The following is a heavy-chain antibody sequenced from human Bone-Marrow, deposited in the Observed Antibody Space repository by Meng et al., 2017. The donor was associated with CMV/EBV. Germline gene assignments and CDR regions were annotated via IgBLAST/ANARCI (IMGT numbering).Heavy chain of an antibody. D-gene: IGHD3-3*01. J-gene: IGHJ4*02. CDR1: GFTFNSYA. CDR2: ISGSGAST. V-gene: IGHV3-23*01. CDR3: AKVPDGYFWSGYPDY. Sequence: GESLKISCGASGFTFNSYAMSWVRQAPGKGLEWVSTISGSGASTYYADSVKGRFTISRDNSKNTLYLQRNSLRADDTAGYYCAKVPDGYFWSGYPDYWGQGMLVTVSS.